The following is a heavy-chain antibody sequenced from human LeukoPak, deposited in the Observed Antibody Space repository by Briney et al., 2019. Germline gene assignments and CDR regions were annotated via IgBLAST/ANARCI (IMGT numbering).Heavy chain of an antibody. CDR3: ARRIVGAYDVFDI. CDR2: INQDGSEK. Sequence: GGSLRLSCEASGFTLSRYWMSWVRQAPGKGLEWVANINQDGSEKYYVDSVKGRFTISRDNAKNSLDVQMNSLRAEDTALYYCARRIVGAYDVFDIWGQGTMVTVSS. J-gene: IGHJ3*02. V-gene: IGHV3-7*04. D-gene: IGHD1-26*01. CDR1: GFTLSRYW.